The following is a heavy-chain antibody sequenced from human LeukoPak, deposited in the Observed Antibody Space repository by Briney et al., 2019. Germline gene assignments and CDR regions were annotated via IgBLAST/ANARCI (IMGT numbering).Heavy chain of an antibody. CDR2: INPSGGST. CDR3: ARDEMVRGVSKGDYYYYGMDV. V-gene: IGHV1-46*01. CDR1: GYTFASYG. D-gene: IGHD3-10*01. Sequence: ASVKVSCKASGYTFASYGISWVRQAPGQGLEWMGIINPSGGSTSYAQKFQGRVTMTRDTSTSTVYMELSSLRSEDTAVYYCARDEMVRGVSKGDYYYYGMDVWGQGTTVTVSS. J-gene: IGHJ6*02.